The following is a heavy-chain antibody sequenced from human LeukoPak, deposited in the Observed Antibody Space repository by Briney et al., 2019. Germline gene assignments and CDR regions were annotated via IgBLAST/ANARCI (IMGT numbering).Heavy chain of an antibody. CDR3: ARDIRDTMIAVVAIFDY. Sequence: ASVNVSFMSSGYTFTSYGISWVRQAPGQGREWMGWINAYNGNTNYAQKLQGRVTMTTDTSTSTAYMELRSLRSDDTAVYYCARDIRDTMIAVVAIFDYWGQGTLVTVSS. CDR2: INAYNGNT. D-gene: IGHD3-22*01. CDR1: GYTFTSYG. V-gene: IGHV1-18*01. J-gene: IGHJ4*02.